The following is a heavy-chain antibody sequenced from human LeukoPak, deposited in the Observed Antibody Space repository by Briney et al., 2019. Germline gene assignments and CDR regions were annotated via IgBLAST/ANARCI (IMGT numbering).Heavy chain of an antibody. D-gene: IGHD2-2*01. Sequence: GGSLRLSCAASGFTSSSYAMSWVRQAPGKGLEWVSAISGSGGSTYYADSVKGRFTISRDNSKNTLYLQMNSLRAEDTAVYYCAKDWVVVVPAAMPADYWGQGTLVTVSS. V-gene: IGHV3-23*01. J-gene: IGHJ4*02. CDR2: ISGSGGST. CDR1: GFTSSSYA. CDR3: AKDWVVVVPAAMPADY.